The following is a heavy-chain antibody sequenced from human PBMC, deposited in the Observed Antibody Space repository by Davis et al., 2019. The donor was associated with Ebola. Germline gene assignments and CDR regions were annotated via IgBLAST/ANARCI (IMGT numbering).Heavy chain of an antibody. J-gene: IGHJ6*04. V-gene: IGHV3-23*01. CDR1: GFMFRSCA. D-gene: IGHD6-19*01. CDR3: AKGGSGWPSDYYYGLGV. CDR2: ITSSDGST. Sequence: GGPLRPSFAASGFMFRSCAMSGLRQAPGKRSVWVSPITSSDGSTYYGDSVKGRFTISRDNSKNTPYLQMNSLRVDDTAVYYCAKGGSGWPSDYYYGLGVWGKGTTVTVSS.